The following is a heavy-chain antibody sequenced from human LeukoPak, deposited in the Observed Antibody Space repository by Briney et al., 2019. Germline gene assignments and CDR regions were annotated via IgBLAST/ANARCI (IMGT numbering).Heavy chain of an antibody. CDR3: ARVSGAHRYGSIDH. Sequence: AASVKVSCKASGYTFTTYYMHWVRQAPGQGLEWMGIINPSSGSTSYAQKFQGRVTMTRDTSTSTVYMELSSLRSEDTAIYYCARVSGAHRYGSIDHWGQGTLVTVSS. CDR1: GYTFTTYY. J-gene: IGHJ4*02. D-gene: IGHD5-18*01. V-gene: IGHV1-46*01. CDR2: INPSSGST.